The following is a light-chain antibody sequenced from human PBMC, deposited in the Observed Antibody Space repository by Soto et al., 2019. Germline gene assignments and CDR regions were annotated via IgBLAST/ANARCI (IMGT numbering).Light chain of an antibody. J-gene: IGLJ3*02. CDR3: QSYDVSLSAWV. Sequence: QSVLTQPPSVSGAPGQTVSISCTGSSSNLGTGYDVHWYQQFPGRAPKLLIYADNKRPSGVPDRISGSKSGTSASLAMAGLQAEDKANYYCQSYDVSLSAWVFGGGTKLTVL. CDR1: SSNLGTGYD. CDR2: ADN. V-gene: IGLV1-40*01.